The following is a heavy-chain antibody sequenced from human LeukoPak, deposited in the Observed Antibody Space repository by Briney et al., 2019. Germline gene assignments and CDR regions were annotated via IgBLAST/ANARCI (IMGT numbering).Heavy chain of an antibody. V-gene: IGHV3-21*01. CDR3: ATFGDYYDSSGYSHAFDI. CDR1: GFTFSSYS. CDR2: ISSSSSSI. J-gene: IGHJ3*02. D-gene: IGHD3-22*01. Sequence: GGSLRLSCGASGFTFSSYSMNWVRQAPGKGLEWVSYISSSSSSIYYADSVQGRFTISRDNAKNSLYLQMNSLRAEDTAVYYCATFGDYYDSSGYSHAFDIWGQGTMVTVSS.